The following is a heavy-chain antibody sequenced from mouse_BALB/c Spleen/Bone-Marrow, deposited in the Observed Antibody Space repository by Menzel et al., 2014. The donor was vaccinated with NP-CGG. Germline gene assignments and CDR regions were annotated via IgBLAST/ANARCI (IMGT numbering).Heavy chain of an antibody. J-gene: IGHJ4*01. Sequence: EVKVVESGGGLVQPGGSLKLSCAASGFDFSRYWMSWVRQAPGKGLEWIGEINPDSSTINYTPSLKDKFIISRDSAKNTPYLQMSKVRSEDTALYYCARLGYYGTMVYWGQGTSVTVSS. V-gene: IGHV4-1*02. CDR1: GFDFSRYW. CDR2: INPDSSTI. D-gene: IGHD1-1*01. CDR3: ARLGYYGTMVY.